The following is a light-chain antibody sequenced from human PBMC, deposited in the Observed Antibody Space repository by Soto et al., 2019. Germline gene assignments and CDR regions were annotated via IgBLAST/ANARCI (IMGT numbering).Light chain of an antibody. CDR2: EVS. Sequence: QSALTQPASVSGSPGQSITISCTGTSSDVGGYNYVSWYQQHPGKAPKLMIYEVSYRPSGVSDRFSGSKSGNTASLTISGLQAEDEADYYCSSYTSRSTVLFGGGTKLTVL. CDR3: SSYTSRSTVL. V-gene: IGLV2-14*01. CDR1: SSDVGGYNY. J-gene: IGLJ2*01.